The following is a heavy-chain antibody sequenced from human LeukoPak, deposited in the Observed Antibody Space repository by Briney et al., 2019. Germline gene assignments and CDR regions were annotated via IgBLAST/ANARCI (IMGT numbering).Heavy chain of an antibody. D-gene: IGHD2-8*02. CDR1: GYSFTDYW. V-gene: IGHV5-51*01. CDR3: ARKKGYADAWWDS. CDR2: IYPGDSDT. J-gene: IGHJ5*02. Sequence: GESLKISCEGSGYSFTDYWIGWVRQMPGEGLEWMGIIYPGDSDTRYSPSFQGQVTMSADKSISTTYLQWSRLRASDTAIYYCARKKGYADAWWDSWGQGTLVTVSS.